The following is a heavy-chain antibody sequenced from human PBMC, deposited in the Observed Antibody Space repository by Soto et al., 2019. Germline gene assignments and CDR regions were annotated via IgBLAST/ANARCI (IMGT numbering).Heavy chain of an antibody. CDR2: INPILSMS. V-gene: IGHV1-69*02. J-gene: IGHJ4*02. CDR1: GDTFTFYS. CDR3: ASSYGSGYRAFDY. D-gene: IGHD3-10*01. Sequence: QVQLVQSGAEVKRPGSSVKVSCKASGDTFTFYSINWVRQAPGLGLAWMGRINPILSMSNYAQRFQGRVTMTADKSTSTAYMELSSLRSEDTAIYYCASSYGSGYRAFDYWGQGALVTVSS.